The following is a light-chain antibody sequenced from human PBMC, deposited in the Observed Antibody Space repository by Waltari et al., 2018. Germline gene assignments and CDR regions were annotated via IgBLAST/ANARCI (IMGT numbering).Light chain of an antibody. Sequence: IQLTQSPSSLTASVGDRVTITCRASQGISNYLAWYKQKPGKSPKLLVYAASTLQSGVPSILSGSGSGTDFTLTISSLQPEDFATYYCQQLNSYQWTFGQGTKVEIK. CDR2: AAS. CDR1: QGISNY. CDR3: QQLNSYQWT. J-gene: IGKJ1*01. V-gene: IGKV1-9*01.